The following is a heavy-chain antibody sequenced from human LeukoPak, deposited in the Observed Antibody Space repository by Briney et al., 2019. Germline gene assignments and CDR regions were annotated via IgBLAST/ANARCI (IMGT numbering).Heavy chain of an antibody. CDR2: ISSSSSYI. CDR3: ARRDVGSIDY. V-gene: IGHV3-21*01. CDR1: GFTFSSYS. D-gene: IGHD1-26*01. Sequence: GGSLRLSCAASGFTFSSYSMNWVRQAPGKGLEWVSSISSSSSYIYYADSVKGRFTISRDNAKNSLYLQMNSPRAEDTAVYYCARRDVGSIDYWGQGTLVTVSS. J-gene: IGHJ4*02.